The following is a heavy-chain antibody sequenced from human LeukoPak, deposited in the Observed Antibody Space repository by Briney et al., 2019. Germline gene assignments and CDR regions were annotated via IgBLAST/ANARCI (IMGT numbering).Heavy chain of an antibody. V-gene: IGHV4-39*01. D-gene: IGHD3-3*01. CDR3: ARQEPSTTYYDFWSGYSGPNWFDP. J-gene: IGHJ5*02. Sequence: SETLSLTCTASGGSISSSSYYWGWIRQPPGKGLEWIGSIYYSGSTYYNPSLKSRVTISVDTSKNQFSLKLSSVTAADTAVYYCARQEPSTTYYDFWSGYSGPNWFDPWGQGTLVTVSS. CDR1: GGSISSSSYY. CDR2: IYYSGST.